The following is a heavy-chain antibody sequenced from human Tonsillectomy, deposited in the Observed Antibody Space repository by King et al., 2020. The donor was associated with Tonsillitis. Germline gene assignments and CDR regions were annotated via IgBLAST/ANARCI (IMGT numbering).Heavy chain of an antibody. CDR1: GGSISSGSYY. CDR2: IYTSGSS. Sequence: QLQESGPGLVKPSQTLSLTCTVSGGSISSGSYYWSWIRQPAGKGLEWIGRIYTSGSSKYNPHLKSRVTISLDTSKNQFSLKLSSVTAADTAVYYCARGADSSSWFYFDYWGQGTLVTVSS. V-gene: IGHV4-61*02. CDR3: ARGADSSSWFYFDY. J-gene: IGHJ4*02. D-gene: IGHD6-13*01.